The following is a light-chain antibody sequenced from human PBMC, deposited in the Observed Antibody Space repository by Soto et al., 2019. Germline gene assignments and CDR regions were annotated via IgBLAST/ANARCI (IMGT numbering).Light chain of an antibody. CDR1: QAVSSSY. Sequence: EIVLTQSPTTLSLSPGETATLSCRASQAVSSSYLAWYQQKPGQAPRVVIYDASTRAAGIPDRFSGSGYATDFTLTSSSLEPEDVAVYYCQQYEVGFSFGQGTKLEIK. CDR3: QQYEVGFS. J-gene: IGKJ2*03. V-gene: IGKV3-20*01. CDR2: DAS.